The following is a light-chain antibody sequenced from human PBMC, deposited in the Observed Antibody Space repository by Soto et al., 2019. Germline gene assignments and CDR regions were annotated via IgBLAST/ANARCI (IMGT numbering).Light chain of an antibody. Sequence: QSALTQPASVSGSPGQSITISCTGTSSDVGGYNYVSWFQQHPGKAPKLIIFEVSNRPSGVSNRFSGSKSGNTASLTISGLQAEDEADYYCSADTYTTTRYVFGPGTKLTVL. CDR3: SADTYTTTRYV. CDR2: EVS. CDR1: SSDVGGYNY. V-gene: IGLV2-14*01. J-gene: IGLJ1*01.